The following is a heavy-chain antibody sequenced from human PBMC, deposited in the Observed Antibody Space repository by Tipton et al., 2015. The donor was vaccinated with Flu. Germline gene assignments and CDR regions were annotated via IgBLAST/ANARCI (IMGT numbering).Heavy chain of an antibody. J-gene: IGHJ5*02. CDR3: ATEAGYYYGSGSYLRWPFDP. D-gene: IGHD3-10*01. V-gene: IGHV1-24*01. CDR1: GYTLTELS. CDR2: FDPEDGET. Sequence: QAQLVQSGAEVKKPGASVKVSCKVSGYTLTELSMHWVRQAPGKGLEWMGGFDPEDGETIYAQKFQGRVTMTEDTSTDTAYMELSSLRSEDTAVYYCATEAGYYYGSGSYLRWPFDPWGQGTLVTVSS.